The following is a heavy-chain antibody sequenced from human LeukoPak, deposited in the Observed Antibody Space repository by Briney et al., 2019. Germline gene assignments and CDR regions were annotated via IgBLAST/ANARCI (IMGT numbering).Heavy chain of an antibody. CDR2: INPNSGGT. CDR1: GYTFIGYY. Sequence: RGASVKVSRKASGYTFIGYYMHWVRQAPGQGLEWMGWINPNSGGTNYAQNFQGWVTMTRDTSISTAYMELSRLKSDDTAVYYCARGRSIAAGGTGWGYFDYWGQGTLVTVSS. J-gene: IGHJ4*02. D-gene: IGHD6-13*01. CDR3: ARGRSIAAGGTGWGYFDY. V-gene: IGHV1-2*04.